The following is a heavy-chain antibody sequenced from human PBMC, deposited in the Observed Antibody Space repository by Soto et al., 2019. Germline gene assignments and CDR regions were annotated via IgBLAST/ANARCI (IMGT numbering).Heavy chain of an antibody. J-gene: IGHJ4*02. CDR1: GDSVSTHYG. CDR3: ARIYYDSVFDY. D-gene: IGHD3-22*01. CDR2: THYSGST. V-gene: IGHV4-4*02. Sequence: PSETLSLTCAVSGDSVSTHYGWSWVRQSPGKGLEWIGETHYSGSTYYNPSLKSRVTISVDTSKNQFSLKLSSVTAADTAVYYCARIYYDSVFDYWGQGTLVTVSS.